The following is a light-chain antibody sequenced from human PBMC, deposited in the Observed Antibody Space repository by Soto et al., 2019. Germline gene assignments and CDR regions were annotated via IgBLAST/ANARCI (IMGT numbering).Light chain of an antibody. Sequence: QSVLTQPPSASGTPGQRVTISCSGSSSNIGGNPVNWYRQLPGTAPKLLLYSDVQRPSGVPDRVSGSKSGTSASLAISGLQSEHEADYFCAAWDDSLSAVLFGGGTKLTVL. J-gene: IGLJ2*01. CDR1: SSNIGGNP. CDR2: SDV. V-gene: IGLV1-44*01. CDR3: AAWDDSLSAVL.